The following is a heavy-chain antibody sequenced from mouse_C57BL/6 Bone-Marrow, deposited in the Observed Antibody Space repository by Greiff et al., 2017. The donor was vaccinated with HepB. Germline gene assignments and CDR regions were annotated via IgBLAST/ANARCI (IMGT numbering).Heavy chain of an antibody. CDR2: IDPSSGYT. V-gene: IGHV1-62-3*01. D-gene: IGHD2-2*01. CDR1: GFTFTSYW. Sequence: VQLQQPGAELVKPGASVKLSCKASGFTFTSYWMHWVKQSPERGLEWIGRIDPSSGYTKYTEKFKGKSTLTRDKPSSTAYMQLSSLTSEDSAVYDCARSRSGYDGHVMDYWGQGTSVTVSS. J-gene: IGHJ4*01. CDR3: ARSRSGYDGHVMDY.